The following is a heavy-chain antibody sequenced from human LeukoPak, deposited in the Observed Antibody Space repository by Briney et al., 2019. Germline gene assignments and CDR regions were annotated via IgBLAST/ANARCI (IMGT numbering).Heavy chain of an antibody. Sequence: PGGSLRLSCAASGFTFSSYSMNWVRQAPGKGLEWVSSISSSSSYIYYADSVKGRFTISRDNAKNSLYLQMNSLRAEDTAVYYCARGGRQQLVWGLFDYWGQGTLVTVS. CDR1: GFTFSSYS. V-gene: IGHV3-21*01. J-gene: IGHJ4*02. CDR3: ARGGRQQLVWGLFDY. CDR2: ISSSSSYI. D-gene: IGHD6-13*01.